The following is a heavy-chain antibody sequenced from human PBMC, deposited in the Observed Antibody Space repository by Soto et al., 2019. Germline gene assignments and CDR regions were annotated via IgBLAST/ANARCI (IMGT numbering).Heavy chain of an antibody. V-gene: IGHV1-69*13. CDR3: ARVEYSSSWLRRDWFDP. CDR2: IIPIFGTA. Sequence: ASVKVSCKASGGTFSSYAISWVRQAPGQGLEWMGGIIPIFGTANYAQKFQGRVTITADESTSTAYMELSSLRSEDTAVYYCARVEYSSSWLRRDWFDPWGQGTLVTVPQ. J-gene: IGHJ5*02. D-gene: IGHD6-13*01. CDR1: GGTFSSYA.